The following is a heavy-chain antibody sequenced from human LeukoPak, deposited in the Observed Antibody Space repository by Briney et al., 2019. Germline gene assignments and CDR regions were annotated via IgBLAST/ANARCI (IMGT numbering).Heavy chain of an antibody. D-gene: IGHD3-3*01. Sequence: GGSLRLSCAAFGFTFSSYSMNWVRQAPGKGLEWVSSISSSSSYIYYADSVKGRFTISRDNAKNSLYLQMNSLRAEDTAVYYCARSESDFWSGYYHIDAFDIWGQGTMVTVSS. CDR3: ARSESDFWSGYYHIDAFDI. CDR2: ISSSSSYI. V-gene: IGHV3-21*01. CDR1: GFTFSSYS. J-gene: IGHJ3*02.